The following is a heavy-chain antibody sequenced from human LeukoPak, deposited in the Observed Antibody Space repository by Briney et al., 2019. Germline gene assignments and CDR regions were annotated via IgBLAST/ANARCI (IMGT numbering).Heavy chain of an antibody. CDR3: ARPRYSMSTSCPDPQFEH. J-gene: IGHJ4*02. D-gene: IGHD2-2*01. Sequence: SETLSLTCAVYGDSLSVYYWSWIRQSPGKGLEWIGEIHQSGSTNYNPSLKSRIVMSVDTSKNQFSLKMRSVTAADTAVYYCARPRYSMSTSCPDPQFEHWGQGTLVTVSS. V-gene: IGHV4-34*01. CDR1: GDSLSVYY. CDR2: IHQSGST.